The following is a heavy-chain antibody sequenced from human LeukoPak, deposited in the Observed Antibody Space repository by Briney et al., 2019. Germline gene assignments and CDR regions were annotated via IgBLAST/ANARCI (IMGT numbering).Heavy chain of an antibody. Sequence: SETLSLTCTVSGGSISSYYWSWIRQPPGKGLEWIGYIYTSGSTNYNPSLKNRVTISVDTSKNQFSLKLSSVTAADTAVYYCARHGSVSSGALVWGQGTLVTVSS. J-gene: IGHJ4*02. D-gene: IGHD3-22*01. V-gene: IGHV4-4*09. CDR3: ARHGSVSSGALV. CDR2: IYTSGST. CDR1: GGSISSYY.